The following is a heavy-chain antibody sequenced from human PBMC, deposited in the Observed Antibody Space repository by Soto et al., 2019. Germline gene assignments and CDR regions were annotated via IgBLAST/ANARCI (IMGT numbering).Heavy chain of an antibody. V-gene: IGHV1-8*01. Sequence: GASVKVSCKASGYPFTAFDINWVRQAAGQGLEWMGWMNPSSGDSAFAQRFQDRITMTRTTSISTAYMELSRLTSDDTAVYYCVRQPGGVAPPVDDYWGQGTLVTVSS. D-gene: IGHD3-16*01. J-gene: IGHJ4*02. CDR2: MNPSSGDS. CDR1: GYPFTAFD. CDR3: VRQPGGVAPPVDDY.